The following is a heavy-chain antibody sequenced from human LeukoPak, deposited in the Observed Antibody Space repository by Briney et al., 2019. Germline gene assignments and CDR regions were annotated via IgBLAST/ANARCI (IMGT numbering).Heavy chain of an antibody. CDR3: AREQDYYYYMDV. Sequence: GGSLRLSCAASGFTFSAYGMTWVRQAPGKGLEWVSSISSSSSYIYYADSVKGRFTISRDNAKNSLYLQMNSLRAEDTAVYYCAREQDYYYYMDVWGKGTTVTVSS. V-gene: IGHV3-21*01. J-gene: IGHJ6*03. CDR2: ISSSSSYI. CDR1: GFTFSAYG.